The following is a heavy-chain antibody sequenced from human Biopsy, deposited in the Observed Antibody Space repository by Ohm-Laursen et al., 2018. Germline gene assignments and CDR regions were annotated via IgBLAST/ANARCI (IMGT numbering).Heavy chain of an antibody. Sequence: SLRLSCAASEFTFDDYAMSWVRQRPGKGLEWVSGITWNSGHIAYADSVKGRFTISRDNAKNVLWLQMNSLRVDDTAMYYCVKDIRRYCYGMDVWGQGTTVTVS. V-gene: IGHV3-9*01. CDR3: VKDIRRYCYGMDV. CDR1: EFTFDDYA. CDR2: ITWNSGHI. J-gene: IGHJ6*02. D-gene: IGHD3-16*02.